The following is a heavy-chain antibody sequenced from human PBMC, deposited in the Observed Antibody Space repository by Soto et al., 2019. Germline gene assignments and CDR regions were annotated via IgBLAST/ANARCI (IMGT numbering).Heavy chain of an antibody. D-gene: IGHD4-4*01. CDR1: GFTLNTYA. CDR3: AKRDSAQGYGMDV. Sequence: GGSLRLSCAVSGFTLNTYAMGWVRLPPGKGLEWVSGISDSGSPTNYADAVKGRFTISRDRSQNKLFLQMNSLRAEDTAVYYCAKRDSAQGYGMDVWGQGTTVTVSS. J-gene: IGHJ6*02. CDR2: ISDSGSPT. V-gene: IGHV3-23*01.